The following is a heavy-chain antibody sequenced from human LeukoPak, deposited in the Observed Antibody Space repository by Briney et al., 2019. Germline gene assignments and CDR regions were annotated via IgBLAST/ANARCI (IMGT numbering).Heavy chain of an antibody. D-gene: IGHD3-9*01. CDR1: GGSFSGYY. V-gene: IGHV4-34*01. CDR2: IDHSGGT. Sequence: TSETLSLTCAVYGGSFSGYYWSWIRQPPGKGLEWIGEIDHSGGTNYNSSLKSRVTISVGTSKNQFSLKLSSVTAADTAVYYCARGRAYDILTGPKNWFDPWGQGTLVTVSS. CDR3: ARGRAYDILTGPKNWFDP. J-gene: IGHJ5*02.